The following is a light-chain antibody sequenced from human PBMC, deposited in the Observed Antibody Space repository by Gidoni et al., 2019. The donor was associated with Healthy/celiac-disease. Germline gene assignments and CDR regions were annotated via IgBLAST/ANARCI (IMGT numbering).Light chain of an antibody. Sequence: QSALTPPASVSGSPGQSITISCTGTSSDVGSYNLVSWYQQPPGKAPKLMIYEGSKRPSGVSNRFSDSKSGNTASLTISGLQAEDEAHYYCCSYAGSSTWVFGGGTKLTVL. CDR2: EGS. J-gene: IGLJ3*02. CDR1: SSDVGSYNL. V-gene: IGLV2-23*01. CDR3: CSYAGSSTWV.